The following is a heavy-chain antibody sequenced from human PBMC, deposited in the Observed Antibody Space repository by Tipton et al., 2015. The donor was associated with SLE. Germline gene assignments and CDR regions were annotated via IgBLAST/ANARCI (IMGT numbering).Heavy chain of an antibody. CDR2: IYYSGST. V-gene: IGHV4-59*01. Sequence: TLSLTCTVSGGSISSYYWSWIRQPPGKGLEWIGYIYYSGSTNYNPSLKSRVTISVDTSKNQFSLKLSSVTAADTAVYYCARDGRRWLQPSGWFDPWGKGTLVTVSS. CDR1: GGSISSYY. CDR3: ARDGRRWLQPSGWFDP. J-gene: IGHJ5*02. D-gene: IGHD5-24*01.